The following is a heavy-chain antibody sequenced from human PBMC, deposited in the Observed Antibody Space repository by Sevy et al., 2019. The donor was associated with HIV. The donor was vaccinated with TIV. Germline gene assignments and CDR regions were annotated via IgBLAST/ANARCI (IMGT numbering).Heavy chain of an antibody. D-gene: IGHD2-15*01. CDR1: GFTFSSYG. CDR2: ISYDGSNK. J-gene: IGHJ4*02. CDR3: AKDAVAATREGGNYYFDY. V-gene: IGHV3-30*18. Sequence: GGSLRLSCAASGFTFSSYGMHWVRQAPGKGLEWVAVISYDGSNKYYADSVKGRFTISRDNSKNTPYLQMNSLRAEDRAVYYCAKDAVAATREGGNYYFDYWGQGTLVTVSS.